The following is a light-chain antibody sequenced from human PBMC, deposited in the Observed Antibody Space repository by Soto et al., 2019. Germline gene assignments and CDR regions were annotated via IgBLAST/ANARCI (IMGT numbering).Light chain of an antibody. J-gene: IGKJ4*01. Sequence: EIVLTQSPATLSLSPGERATLSCRASQRVSSYLAWYQQKLGQAPRLLIYDASNRATGIPARFSGSGSGTAFTLTISSLEPEYLAIYYCQQRSNWPPVTFGGGTKVEIK. CDR2: DAS. CDR1: QRVSSY. V-gene: IGKV3-11*01. CDR3: QQRSNWPPVT.